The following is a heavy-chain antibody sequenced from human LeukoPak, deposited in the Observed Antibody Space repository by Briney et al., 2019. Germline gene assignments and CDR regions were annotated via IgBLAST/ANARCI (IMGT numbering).Heavy chain of an antibody. V-gene: IGHV1-69*04. Sequence: SVKVSCKASGGTFSSYTISWVRQAPGQGLEWMGRIIPILGMANYAQKFQGRVTITADKSTSTAYMELSSLRSEDTAVYYCARDRVQVGDGYGTVYYMDVWGKGTTVTVSS. CDR1: GGTFSSYT. CDR3: ARDRVQVGDGYGTVYYMDV. J-gene: IGHJ6*03. D-gene: IGHD5-24*01. CDR2: IIPILGMA.